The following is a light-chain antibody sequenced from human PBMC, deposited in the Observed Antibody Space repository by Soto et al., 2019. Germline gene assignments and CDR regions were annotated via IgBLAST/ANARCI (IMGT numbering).Light chain of an antibody. Sequence: IQLTQSPSSLSASVGDRVTITCRASQGISCYLAWYQQKPGQAPKLLIYAASTLQSGVPSRFSGSGSGTDFTLTISSLQPEDFATYYCQQLNSYPPFTFGPGTKVDIK. CDR1: QGISCY. CDR3: QQLNSYPPFT. CDR2: AAS. V-gene: IGKV1-9*01. J-gene: IGKJ3*01.